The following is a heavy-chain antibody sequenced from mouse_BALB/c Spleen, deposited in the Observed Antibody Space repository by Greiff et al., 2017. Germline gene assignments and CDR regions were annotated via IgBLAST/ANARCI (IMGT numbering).Heavy chain of an antibody. V-gene: IGHV5-6*01. J-gene: IGHJ2*01. D-gene: IGHD2-1*01. Sequence: EVKLMESGGDLVKPGGSLKLSCAASGFTFSSYGMSWVRQTPDKRLEWVATISSGGSYTYYPDSVKGRFTISRDNAKNTLYLQMSSLKSEDTAMYYCARHEDGNSYFDYWGQGTTLTVSS. CDR2: ISSGGSYT. CDR1: GFTFSSYG. CDR3: ARHEDGNSYFDY.